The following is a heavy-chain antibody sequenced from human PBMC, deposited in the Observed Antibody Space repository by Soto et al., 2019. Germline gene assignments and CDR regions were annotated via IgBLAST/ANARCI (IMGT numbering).Heavy chain of an antibody. CDR1: GFTFSSYA. V-gene: IGHV3-30-3*01. J-gene: IGHJ4*02. CDR3: ARDWAG. CDR2: ISYDGSNK. Sequence: QVQLVESGGGVVQPGRSLRLSCAASGFTFSSYAMHWVRQAPGKGLEWVAVISYDGSNKYYADSVKGRFTISRDNSKNTLYLQMNSLRAEDTAVYYCARDWAGWGQGTLVTVSS. D-gene: IGHD3-10*01.